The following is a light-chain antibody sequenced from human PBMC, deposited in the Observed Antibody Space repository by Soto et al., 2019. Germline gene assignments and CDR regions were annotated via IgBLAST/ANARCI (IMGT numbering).Light chain of an antibody. Sequence: QWSLSQPASVSGSPGQSISISCTGTSSDVGGYKYVSWYQQHPGKAPKLLIYEVSNRPSGVSNRFSGSKSGNTASVTISGLQAEDEADYYCSSYTSTNTQVFGTGTKVTVL. CDR3: SSYTSTNTQV. V-gene: IGLV2-14*01. CDR2: EVS. CDR1: SSDVGGYKY. J-gene: IGLJ1*01.